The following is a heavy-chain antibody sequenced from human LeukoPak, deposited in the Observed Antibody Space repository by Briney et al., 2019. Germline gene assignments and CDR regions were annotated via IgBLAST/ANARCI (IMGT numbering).Heavy chain of an antibody. CDR3: AKASVVRGVIDMIFDY. CDR1: GFTFSSYA. J-gene: IGHJ4*02. Sequence: GGSLRLSCAASGFTFSSYAMSWVRQAPGKGLEWVSAISGSGGSTYYADSVKGRFTISRDNSKNTLYLQMNSLRAEDTAVYYCAKASVVRGVIDMIFDYWGQGTLVTVSS. CDR2: ISGSGGST. V-gene: IGHV3-23*01. D-gene: IGHD3-10*01.